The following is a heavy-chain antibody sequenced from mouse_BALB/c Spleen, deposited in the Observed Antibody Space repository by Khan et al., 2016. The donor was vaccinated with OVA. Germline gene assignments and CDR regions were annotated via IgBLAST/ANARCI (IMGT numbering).Heavy chain of an antibody. CDR2: INPHIGET. Sequence: VQLKQSGPELVKPGASVKISCKASGYSFTGYFMNWVMQSHGKSLEWIGRINPHIGETFYNQKFKGKATLTVDESSSTAHMELRSLASEDSAVYYSPRIYGNDFDYWGQGTTLTVSS. J-gene: IGHJ2*01. D-gene: IGHD1-1*01. V-gene: IGHV1-20*02. CDR3: PRIYGNDFDY. CDR1: GYSFTGYF.